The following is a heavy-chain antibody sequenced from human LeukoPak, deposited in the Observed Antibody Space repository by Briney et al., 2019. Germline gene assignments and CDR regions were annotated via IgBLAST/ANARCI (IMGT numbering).Heavy chain of an antibody. J-gene: IGHJ4*02. Sequence: GGSLRLSCAASGFTFSNFGMHWVRQAPGKGLEWVSNIKQDGSEKYYVDSVKGRFTISRDNAKNSLYLQMNSLRAEDTAVYYCARGVYGDYELDYWGQGTLVTVSS. CDR2: IKQDGSEK. D-gene: IGHD4-17*01. CDR1: GFTFSNFG. CDR3: ARGVYGDYELDY. V-gene: IGHV3-7*01.